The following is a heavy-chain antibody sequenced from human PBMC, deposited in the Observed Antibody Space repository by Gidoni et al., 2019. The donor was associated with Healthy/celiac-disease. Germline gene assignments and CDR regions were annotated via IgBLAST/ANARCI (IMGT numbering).Heavy chain of an antibody. CDR2: IIPIFGTA. CDR1: GGTFSSSA. Sequence: QVQLVQSGAEVKKPGSSVKVSCKASGGTFSSSALSWVRQAPGQGLEWMGGIIPIFGTANYAQKFQGRVTITADESTSTAYMELSSLRSEDTAVYYCARTIFGVVRQYYYYYGMDVWGQGTTVTVSS. V-gene: IGHV1-69*01. CDR3: ARTIFGVVRQYYYYYGMDV. D-gene: IGHD3-3*01. J-gene: IGHJ6*02.